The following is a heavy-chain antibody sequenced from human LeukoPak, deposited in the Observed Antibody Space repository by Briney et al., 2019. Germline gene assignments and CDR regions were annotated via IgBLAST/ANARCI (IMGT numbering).Heavy chain of an antibody. V-gene: IGHV1-46*01. Sequence: ASVKVSCKASGYTFTSYYMHWVRQAPGQGLEXXGIINPSGGSTSYAQKFQGRVTMTRDTSTSTVYVELSSLRSEDTAVYYCARDYSGAAPFDYWGQGTLVTVSS. CDR3: ARDYSGAAPFDY. CDR2: INPSGGST. D-gene: IGHD4-17*01. J-gene: IGHJ4*02. CDR1: GYTFTSYY.